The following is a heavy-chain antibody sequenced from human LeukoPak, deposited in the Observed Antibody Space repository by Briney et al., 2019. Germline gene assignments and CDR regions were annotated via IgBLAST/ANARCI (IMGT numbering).Heavy chain of an antibody. J-gene: IGHJ6*02. CDR3: ARELVVVVLAAISRSVYMYGMDV. V-gene: IGHV3-21*01. Sequence: GGSLRLSCAASGFTFSSYSMNWVRQAPGKGLEWVSSISSSSSYIYYADSVKGRFTISRDNAKNSLYLQMNSLRAEDTAVYYCARELVVVVLAAISRSVYMYGMDVWGRGTTVTVSS. CDR2: ISSSSSYI. D-gene: IGHD2-2*02. CDR1: GFTFSSYS.